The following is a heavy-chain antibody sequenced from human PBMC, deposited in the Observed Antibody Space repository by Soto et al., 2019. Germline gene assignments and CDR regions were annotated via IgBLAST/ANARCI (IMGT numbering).Heavy chain of an antibody. Sequence: ASVKVSCKASGYTFTSYDINWVRQATGQGLEWMGWMNPNSGNTGHAQKFQGRVTMTRNTSISTAYMELSSLRSEDTAVYYCARRWFGELLFFWFDPWGQGTLVTAPQ. CDR2: MNPNSGNT. CDR1: GYTFTSYD. J-gene: IGHJ5*02. D-gene: IGHD3-10*01. V-gene: IGHV1-8*01. CDR3: ARRWFGELLFFWFDP.